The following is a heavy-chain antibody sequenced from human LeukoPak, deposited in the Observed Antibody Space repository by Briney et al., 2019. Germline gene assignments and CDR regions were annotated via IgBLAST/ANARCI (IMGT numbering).Heavy chain of an antibody. D-gene: IGHD2-15*01. J-gene: IGHJ3*02. CDR1: GFTFSNCA. CDR2: ISSSGSTI. V-gene: IGHV3-48*03. Sequence: GGSLRLSCAASGFTFSNCAMNWVRQAPGKGLELEWVSYISSSGSTIYYADSVKGRFTISRDNAKNSLYLQMNSLRAEDTAVYYCARVTLVGDAFDIWGQGTMVTVSS. CDR3: ARVTLVGDAFDI.